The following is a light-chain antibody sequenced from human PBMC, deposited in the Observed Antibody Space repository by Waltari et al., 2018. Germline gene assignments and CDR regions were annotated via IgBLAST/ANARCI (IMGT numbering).Light chain of an antibody. J-gene: IGKJ4*01. CDR3: QQYNSWPPLT. CDR2: GAS. V-gene: IGKV3-15*01. CDR1: ESISSN. Sequence: ETVMTQSPATLSVSPGERATLSCRASESISSNLAWYQQKPGQAPRLLIYGASTRATGSPARFSGSASGTEFTLTISSLQSEDIAVYYCQQYNSWPPLTCGGGTKVEIK.